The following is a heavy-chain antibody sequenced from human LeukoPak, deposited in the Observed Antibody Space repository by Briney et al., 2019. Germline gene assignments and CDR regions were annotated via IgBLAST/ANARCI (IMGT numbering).Heavy chain of an antibody. CDR3: ARDVPDFGFWRGYSPVDY. CDR2: ISSSSSYI. Sequence: GGSLRLSCAASGFTFSSYSMNWVRQAPGKGLEWVSSISSSSSYIYYADSVKGRFTISRDNAKNSLYLQMNSLRAEDTAVYYCARDVPDFGFWRGYSPVDYWGQGTLVTVSS. D-gene: IGHD3-3*01. V-gene: IGHV3-21*01. CDR1: GFTFSSYS. J-gene: IGHJ4*02.